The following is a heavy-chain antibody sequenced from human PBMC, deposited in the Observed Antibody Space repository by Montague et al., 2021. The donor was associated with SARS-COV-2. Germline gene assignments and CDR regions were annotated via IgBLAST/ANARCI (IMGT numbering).Heavy chain of an antibody. Sequence: SLRLSCAASGFTFSSYGMHWVRQAPGKGLEWVAVISYDGSNKYYADSVKGRFTISRDNSKNTLYLQMNSLRAADTAVYYCARGGGYCSGGSCYYWFDPWGQGTLVNVSS. D-gene: IGHD2-15*01. CDR3: ARGGGYCSGGSCYYWFDP. V-gene: IGHV3-30*03. CDR2: ISYDGSNK. J-gene: IGHJ5*02. CDR1: GFTFSSYG.